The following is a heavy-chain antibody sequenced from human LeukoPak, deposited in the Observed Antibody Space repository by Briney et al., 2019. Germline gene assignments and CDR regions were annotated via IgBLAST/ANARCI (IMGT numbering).Heavy chain of an antibody. CDR2: IKSKTTGETT. CDR1: GFSFSNAW. J-gene: IGHJ4*02. D-gene: IGHD2-15*01. V-gene: IGHV3-15*01. CDR3: TTCTGGSCYSDY. Sequence: GGSLRLSCAASGFSFSNAWMSWVRQAPGKGLEWVGRIKSKTTGETTDFAAPVKGRFAISRDDSKNTLYLQMNSLKIEDTAVYYCTTCTGGSCYSDYWGQGTLVTVSS.